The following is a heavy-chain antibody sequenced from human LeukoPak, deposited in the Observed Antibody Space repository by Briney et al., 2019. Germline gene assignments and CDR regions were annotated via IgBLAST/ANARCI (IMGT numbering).Heavy chain of an antibody. CDR3: AREYGDYASTTHFDY. V-gene: IGHV3-48*03. D-gene: IGHD4-17*01. CDR1: GFTFSSYE. J-gene: IGHJ4*02. Sequence: GGSLRLSCAASGFTFSSYEMNWVRQAPGKGLEWVSYISSSGSTIYYADSVKGRFTISRDNAKNSLYLQMNSLRAEDTAVYYCAREYGDYASTTHFDYWGQGTLVTVSS. CDR2: ISSSGSTI.